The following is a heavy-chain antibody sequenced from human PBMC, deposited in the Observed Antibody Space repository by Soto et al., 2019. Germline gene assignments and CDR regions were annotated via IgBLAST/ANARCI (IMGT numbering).Heavy chain of an antibody. CDR3: ARVYPRYSSSYVILQWFDP. CDR1: GGSISSGGYY. Sequence: SETLSLTCTVSGGSISSGGYYWSWIRQHPGKGLEWIGYIYYSGSTYYNPSLKGRVTISVDTSKNQFSLKLSSVTAADTAVYYCARVYPRYSSSYVILQWFDPWGQGTLVTVSS. V-gene: IGHV4-31*03. CDR2: IYYSGST. J-gene: IGHJ5*02. D-gene: IGHD6-13*01.